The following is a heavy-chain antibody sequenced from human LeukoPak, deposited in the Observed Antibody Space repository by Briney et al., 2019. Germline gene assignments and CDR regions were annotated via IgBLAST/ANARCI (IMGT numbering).Heavy chain of an antibody. J-gene: IGHJ4*02. CDR2: ISYDGSNK. CDR1: GFTFSSYA. D-gene: IGHD7-27*01. Sequence: PGGSLRLSCAASGFTFSSYAMHWVRQAPGKGLEWVAVISYDGSNKYYADSVKGRFTISRDNSKNTLYLQMNSLRAEDTALYYCANGWGNRYFDHWGQGTLVTVSS. V-gene: IGHV3-30-3*01. CDR3: ANGWGNRYFDH.